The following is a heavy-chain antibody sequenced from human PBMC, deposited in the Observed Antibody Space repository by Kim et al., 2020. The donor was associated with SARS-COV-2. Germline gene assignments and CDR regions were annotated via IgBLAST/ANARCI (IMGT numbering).Heavy chain of an antibody. V-gene: IGHV3-73*01. D-gene: IGHD2-2*01. CDR3: TTYHEDGMDV. CDR2: IRTKANSYAT. CDR1: GFTFSASA. Sequence: GGSLRLSCAASGFTFSASAIHWVRQASGKGLEWVGRIRTKANSYATAYAASVKGRFTISRDDSKNTAYLQMNSLKTEDTAVYYCTTYHEDGMDVWGQGTTVTVSS. J-gene: IGHJ6*02.